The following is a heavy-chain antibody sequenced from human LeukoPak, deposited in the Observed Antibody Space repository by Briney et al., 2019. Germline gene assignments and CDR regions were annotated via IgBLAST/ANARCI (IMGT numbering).Heavy chain of an antibody. CDR1: GFTFDDYG. V-gene: IGHV3-20*01. J-gene: IGHJ5*02. Sequence: GGSLRLSCAASGFTFDDYGMSWVRQAPGKGLEWVSGINWNGGSTGYADSVKGRFTISRDNAKNSLYLQMNRLRAEDTALYHCARALGYCSSTSCYQGVAWFDPWGQGTLVTVSS. CDR3: ARALGYCSSTSCYQGVAWFDP. D-gene: IGHD2-2*01. CDR2: INWNGGST.